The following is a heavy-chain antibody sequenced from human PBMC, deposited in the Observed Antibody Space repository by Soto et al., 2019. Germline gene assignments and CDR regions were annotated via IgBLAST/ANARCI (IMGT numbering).Heavy chain of an antibody. J-gene: IGHJ6*02. Sequence: QVQLVQSGAEVKKPGSSVKVSCKASGGTFSSYAISWVRQAPGQGLEWMGGIIPISGTAKYAQEFQGRVTMTADESTSTAYMELSSLRSEYTAVYYCARSQGSSTSLEIYYYYYYGMDVWGQGTTVTVSS. V-gene: IGHV1-69*01. CDR3: ARSQGSSTSLEIYYYYYYGMDV. CDR2: IIPISGTA. CDR1: GGTFSSYA. D-gene: IGHD2-2*01.